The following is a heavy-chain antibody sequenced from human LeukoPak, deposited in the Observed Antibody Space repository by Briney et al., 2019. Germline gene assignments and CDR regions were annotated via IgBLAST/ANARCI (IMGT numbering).Heavy chain of an antibody. D-gene: IGHD3-9*01. J-gene: IGHJ6*02. CDR2: ISYDGSNK. V-gene: IGHV3-30*14. Sequence: GGSLRLSCAASGFSFSSYAMHWVRQAPGKGLEWVAVISYDGSNKYYADSVKGRFTISRDNSKNTLYLQMSSLRAEDTAVYYCVKGMEDYDILTGVLDVWGQGTTVTVSS. CDR3: VKGMEDYDILTGVLDV. CDR1: GFSFSSYA.